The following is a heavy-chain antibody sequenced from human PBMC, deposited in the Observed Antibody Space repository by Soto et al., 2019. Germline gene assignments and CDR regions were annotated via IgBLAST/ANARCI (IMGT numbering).Heavy chain of an antibody. CDR3: ATTTVTTPVYFDY. V-gene: IGHV3-33*01. D-gene: IGHD4-17*01. CDR2: IWYDGSNK. J-gene: IGHJ4*02. CDR1: GFTFSSYG. Sequence: QVQLVESGGGVVQPGRSLRLSCAASGFTFSSYGMHWVRPAPGKGLEWVAVIWYDGSNKYYADSVKGRFTISRDNSKNTLYLQMNSLRAEDTAVYYCATTTVTTPVYFDYWGQGTLVTVAS.